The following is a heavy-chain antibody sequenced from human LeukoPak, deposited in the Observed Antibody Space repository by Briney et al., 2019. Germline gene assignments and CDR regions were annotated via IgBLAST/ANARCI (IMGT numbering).Heavy chain of an antibody. D-gene: IGHD3-10*01. Sequence: SETLSLTCTVSGGSISSYYWSWIRQPPGKGLEWIGYIYYSGSTNYNPSLKSRVTISVDTSKNQFSLKLSSVTAADTAVYYCAREEDYYGSGSYYNPFDYWGQGTLVTVSS. CDR1: GGSISSYY. V-gene: IGHV4-59*01. CDR2: IYYSGST. CDR3: AREEDYYGSGSYYNPFDY. J-gene: IGHJ4*02.